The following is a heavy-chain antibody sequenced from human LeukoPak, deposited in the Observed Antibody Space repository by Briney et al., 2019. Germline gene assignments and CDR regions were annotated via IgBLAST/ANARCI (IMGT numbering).Heavy chain of an antibody. J-gene: IGHJ3*02. Sequence: GGSLRLSCAASGFAFSSYWMSWVRQAPGEGLEWVAFIGRDGSTKYYADSVKGRFIISGDSSYHTAFLQMNSLRGDDTAIYYCVKDGGWTFDIWGQGTMVTVSS. V-gene: IGHV3-30*02. CDR1: GFAFSSYW. D-gene: IGHD2-15*01. CDR2: IGRDGSTK. CDR3: VKDGGWTFDI.